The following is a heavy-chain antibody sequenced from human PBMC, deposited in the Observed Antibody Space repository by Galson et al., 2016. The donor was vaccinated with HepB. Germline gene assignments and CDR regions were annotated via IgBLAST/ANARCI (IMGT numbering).Heavy chain of an antibody. J-gene: IGHJ4*02. CDR2: IYPGDSDA. Sequence: QSGAEVKKPGESLKISCKGSGYSFTTYWIGWVRQMPGKGLEWMGMIYPGDSDARYSPSFQGQVTISADQSINTAYLQWSSLKASDTAMYYCARTVSMAAAGGADYWGQGTLVTVSS. CDR1: GYSFTTYW. D-gene: IGHD6-13*01. V-gene: IGHV5-51*01. CDR3: ARTVSMAAAGGADY.